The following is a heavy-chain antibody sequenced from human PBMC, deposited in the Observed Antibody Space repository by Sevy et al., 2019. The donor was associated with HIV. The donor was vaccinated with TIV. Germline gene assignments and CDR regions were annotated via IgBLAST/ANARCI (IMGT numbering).Heavy chain of an antibody. V-gene: IGHV3-23*01. J-gene: IGHJ6*01. CDR1: GFTFSSYA. Sequence: GGSLRLSCAASGFTFSSYAMSWVRQAPGKGLEWVSAISGSGGSTYYADSVKGRFTISRDNSKNTLYLQMNSLRAEDTAVYYCAKALGYCSSTSCHYYYYYGMDVWGPGTTVTVSS. CDR3: AKALGYCSSTSCHYYYYYGMDV. D-gene: IGHD2-2*01. CDR2: ISGSGGST.